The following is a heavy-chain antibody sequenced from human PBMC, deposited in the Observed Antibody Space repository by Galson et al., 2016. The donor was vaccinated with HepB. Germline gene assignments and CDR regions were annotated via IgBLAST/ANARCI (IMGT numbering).Heavy chain of an antibody. CDR1: GFPFRSYA. J-gene: IGHJ6*03. CDR3: GKHNFLDYYYMDV. CDR2: IGGTGRDT. D-gene: IGHD2/OR15-2a*01. Sequence: SLRLSCAVSGFPFRSYAMSWVRQAPGKGLEWVSAIGGTGRDTFFADSVKGRFIVSRDNSKNTLPLQMNSLRAEDTAVYYCGKHNFLDYYYMDVWGKGTTVTVSS. V-gene: IGHV3-23*01.